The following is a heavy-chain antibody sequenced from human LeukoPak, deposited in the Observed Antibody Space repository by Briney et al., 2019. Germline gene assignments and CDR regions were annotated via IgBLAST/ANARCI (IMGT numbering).Heavy chain of an antibody. Sequence: PSETLSLTCAVYGGSFSGYYWSWIRQPPGKGLEWIGEINHSGSTNYNPSLKSRVTISVDTSKNQFSLKLSSVTVADTAVYYCARLLVVVPAAMGWFDPWGQGTLVTVSS. J-gene: IGHJ5*02. CDR2: INHSGST. V-gene: IGHV4-34*01. D-gene: IGHD2-2*01. CDR1: GGSFSGYY. CDR3: ARLLVVVPAAMGWFDP.